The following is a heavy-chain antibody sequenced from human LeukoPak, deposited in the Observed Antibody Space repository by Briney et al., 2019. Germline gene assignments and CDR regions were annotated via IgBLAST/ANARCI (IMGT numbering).Heavy chain of an antibody. Sequence: ASVKVSCKASGYTFTSYYMHWVRQAPGQGLEWMGIINPSGGSTSYAQKFRGRVTMTRDTSTSTVYMELSSLRSEDTAVYYCARDGNSYGHDYWGQGTLVTVSS. J-gene: IGHJ4*02. V-gene: IGHV1-46*01. CDR3: ARDGNSYGHDY. CDR1: GYTFTSYY. CDR2: INPSGGST. D-gene: IGHD5-18*01.